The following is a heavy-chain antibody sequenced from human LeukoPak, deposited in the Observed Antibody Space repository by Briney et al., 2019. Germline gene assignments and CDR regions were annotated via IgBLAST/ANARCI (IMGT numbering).Heavy chain of an antibody. CDR1: GFTFSTYG. V-gene: IGHV3-30*02. J-gene: IGHJ4*02. Sequence: GGSLRLSCAASGFTFSTYGMLWVRLAPGQGPEWVALIRYDGSNKYYADSVKGRFTISRDNSKNTLYLQMNSLRVEDTAMYYCAKAGTQQWLLFVGVYWGQGALVTVSS. CDR2: IRYDGSNK. CDR3: AKAGTQQWLLFVGVY. D-gene: IGHD6-19*01.